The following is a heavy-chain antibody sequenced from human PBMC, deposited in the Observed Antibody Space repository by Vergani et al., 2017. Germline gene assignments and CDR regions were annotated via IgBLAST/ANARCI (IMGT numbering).Heavy chain of an antibody. J-gene: IGHJ6*02. D-gene: IGHD6-19*01. V-gene: IGHV3-30*02. CDR2: IRYDGSNK. Sequence: VQLVESGGGVVQPGGSLRLSCAASGFTFSTYGMHWVRQAPGKGLEWVAFIRYDGSNKYCVDSVKGRFTISRDNSKNTLYLQMNSLRAGDTALYYCAKDQGQWRGRLYYGMDVWGQGTTVTVSS. CDR1: GFTFSTYG. CDR3: AKDQGQWRGRLYYGMDV.